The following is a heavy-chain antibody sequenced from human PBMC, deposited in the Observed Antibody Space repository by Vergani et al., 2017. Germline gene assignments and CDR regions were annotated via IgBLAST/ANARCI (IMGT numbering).Heavy chain of an antibody. V-gene: IGHV1-69*01. CDR2: IIPIFGIA. CDR1: GGTFSSYA. Sequence: QVQLVQSGAEVKKPGSSVKVSCKASGGTFSSYAISWVRQAPGQGLEWMGGIIPIFGIANYAQKFQGRVTITADESTSTAYMELSSLRSEDTAVYYCAGAVEGDGPNWYFDLWGRGTLVTVSS. J-gene: IGHJ2*01. D-gene: IGHD3-16*01. CDR3: AGAVEGDGPNWYFDL.